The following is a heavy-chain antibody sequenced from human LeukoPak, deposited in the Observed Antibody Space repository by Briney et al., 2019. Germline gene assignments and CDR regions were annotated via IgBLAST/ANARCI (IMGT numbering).Heavy chain of an antibody. CDR1: GFTLTSYA. V-gene: IGHV3-23*01. J-gene: IGHJ5*02. CDR3: AKGALWFGESLDP. D-gene: IGHD3-10*01. CDR2: VSSSGGST. Sequence: PGGSLRLSCAVSGFTLTSYAMNWVRQAPGKGLEWASSVSSSGGSTYYADSVKGRFTISRDISKNTLHLQMNSLRAEDTAVYYCAKGALWFGESLDPWGQGTLVTVSS.